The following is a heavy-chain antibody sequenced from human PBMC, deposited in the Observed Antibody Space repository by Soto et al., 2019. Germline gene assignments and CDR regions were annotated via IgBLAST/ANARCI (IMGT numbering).Heavy chain of an antibody. Sequence: QIQLVQSGAEVKKPGASVKVSCKASGFTFTSYAFSWVRQAPGQGLEWVGWISPFNVNTNYAQKLQGRVSLTTDTSTGTAYMELRSLRSDDTAFYYCEKTPRRSCGSPTCPASFQHWGQGTLVTVSS. D-gene: IGHD2-2*01. CDR3: EKTPRRSCGSPTCPASFQH. V-gene: IGHV1-18*01. CDR2: ISPFNVNT. CDR1: GFTFTSYA. J-gene: IGHJ1*01.